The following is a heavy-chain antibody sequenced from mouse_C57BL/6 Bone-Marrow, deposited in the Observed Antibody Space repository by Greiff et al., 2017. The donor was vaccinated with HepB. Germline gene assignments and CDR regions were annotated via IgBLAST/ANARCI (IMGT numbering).Heavy chain of an antibody. Sequence: QVQLQQSGAELVRPGASVTLSCKASGYTFTDYEMHWVKQTPVHGLEWIGAIDPETGGTAYNQKFKGKAILTADKSSSTAYMELRSLTSEDSAVYYCTFPCYRVLYWYFDVWGTGTTVTVSS. CDR1: GYTFTDYE. J-gene: IGHJ1*03. V-gene: IGHV1-15*01. CDR2: IDPETGGT. D-gene: IGHD2-12*01. CDR3: TFPCYRVLYWYFDV.